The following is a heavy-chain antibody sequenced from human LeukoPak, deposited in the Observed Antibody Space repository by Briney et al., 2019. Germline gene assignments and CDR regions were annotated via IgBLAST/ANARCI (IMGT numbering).Heavy chain of an antibody. CDR3: AGGHSSGSYFNAYHL. V-gene: IGHV3-53*01. J-gene: IGHJ3*01. CDR1: EFTVSSNS. D-gene: IGHD3-22*01. CDR2: VYSGGST. Sequence: GGSLRLSCAASEFTVSSNSMSWVRQAPGKGLEWVSGVYSGGSTFYADSVKDRFIISRDSSKNTLYLQMNTLRAEDTAVYYCAGGHSSGSYFNAYHLWGQGTMVTVSS.